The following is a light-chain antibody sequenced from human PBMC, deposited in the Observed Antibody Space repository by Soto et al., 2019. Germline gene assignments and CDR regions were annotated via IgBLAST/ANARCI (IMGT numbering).Light chain of an antibody. Sequence: DIQMTQSPSSLSASVGDRVTITCQASQDIRDYLNWYQQKPGEAPKVLIYDASNLETGVPSRFSGSGFGTHFSFTIRSLQPEDIGTYYCQQYNDLPITFGLGTRLEIK. CDR1: QDIRDY. J-gene: IGKJ5*01. CDR2: DAS. CDR3: QQYNDLPIT. V-gene: IGKV1-33*01.